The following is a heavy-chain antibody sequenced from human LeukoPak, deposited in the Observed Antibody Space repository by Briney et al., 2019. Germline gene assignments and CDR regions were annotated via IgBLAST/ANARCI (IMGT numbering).Heavy chain of an antibody. V-gene: IGHV4-39*01. J-gene: IGHJ5*02. CDR3: ASPPLYGVGFDP. CDR1: GVSFSGYY. Sequence: SETLSLTCAVYGVSFSGYYWGWIRQPPGKGLEWIGSIYYSGSTYYNPSLKSRVTISVDTSKNQFSLKLSSVTAADTAVYYCASPPLYGVGFDPWGQGTLVTVSS. CDR2: IYYSGST. D-gene: IGHD2-15*01.